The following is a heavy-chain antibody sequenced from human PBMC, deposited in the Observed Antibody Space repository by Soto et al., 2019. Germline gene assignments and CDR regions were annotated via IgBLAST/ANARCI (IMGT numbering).Heavy chain of an antibody. V-gene: IGHV5-51*01. CDR1: GYPFTTYW. CDR3: ARHEGYYGSPAAGLFDY. D-gene: IGHD3-10*01. CDR2: IYPPDSDA. Sequence: GESLKISCQVSGYPFTTYWIGWVRQMPGKGLEWMGKIYPPDSDARYSPSFQGQVTMSADKSISTAYVQWSSLKASDTAMYYCARHEGYYGSPAAGLFDYWGQGTLVTVSS. J-gene: IGHJ4*02.